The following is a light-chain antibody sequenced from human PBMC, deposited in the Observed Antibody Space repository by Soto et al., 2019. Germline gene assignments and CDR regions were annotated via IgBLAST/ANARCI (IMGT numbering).Light chain of an antibody. CDR3: GTRDSCLSAGVV. CDR1: GSNIGNNY. J-gene: IGLJ2*01. V-gene: IGLV1-51*01. CDR2: DNY. Sequence: QSVLTQPHSVSAAPGQKVTISCSGSGSNIGNNYVSWYQQLQRTAPKLHIYDNYKRPSGIPDRFSGSKSGTSATRGITGLQTVDEADYYCGTRDSCLSAGVVFGGGTKLTAL.